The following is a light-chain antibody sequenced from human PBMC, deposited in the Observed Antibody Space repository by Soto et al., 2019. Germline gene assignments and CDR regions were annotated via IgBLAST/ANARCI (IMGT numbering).Light chain of an antibody. J-gene: IGLJ3*02. CDR3: ENLGSNPRV. CDR1: SGHSSYS. V-gene: IGLV4-60*02. Sequence: QLVLTQSSSASASLGSSVKLTCTLSSGHSSYSIAWHQQQPGKAPRYLMKLEGSGSYNKGSGVPDRFSGSSSGADRYITVSNLQFEDESDYYCENLGSNPRVFGGGTKLTVL. CDR2: LEGSGSY.